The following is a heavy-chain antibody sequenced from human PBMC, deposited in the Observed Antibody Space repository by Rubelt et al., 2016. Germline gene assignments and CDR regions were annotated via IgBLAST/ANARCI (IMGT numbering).Heavy chain of an antibody. Sequence: QVQLVQSGAEVKKPGSSVKVSCKASGGTFSSYAISWVRQAPGQRLEWMGWINAGNGNTKYSQKYQGRVTITRDTSASTAYMELSSLRSEDTAVYYCARGYCSGGSCYYFDYWGQGTLVTVSS. CDR3: ARGYCSGGSCYYFDY. CDR2: INAGNGNT. CDR1: GGTFSSYA. D-gene: IGHD2-15*01. V-gene: IGHV1-3*01. J-gene: IGHJ4*02.